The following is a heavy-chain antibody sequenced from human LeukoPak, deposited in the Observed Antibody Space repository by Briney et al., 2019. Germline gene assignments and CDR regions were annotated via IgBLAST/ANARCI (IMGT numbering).Heavy chain of an antibody. V-gene: IGHV4-59*01. CDR2: IYYSGST. CDR3: ARGFRPDAFDP. D-gene: IGHD1-14*01. CDR1: GGSISSYY. J-gene: IGHJ5*02. Sequence: SETLSLTCTVSGGSISSYYWSWIRQPPGKGLEWIGYIYYSGSTNYNPSLKSRVTISVDTSKNQFSLKLSSVTAADTAVYYCARGFRPDAFDPWGQGTLVTVSS.